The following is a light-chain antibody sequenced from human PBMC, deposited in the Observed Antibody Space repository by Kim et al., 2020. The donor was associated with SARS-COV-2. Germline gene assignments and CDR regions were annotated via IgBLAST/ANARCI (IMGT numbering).Light chain of an antibody. CDR1: QSVSSGY. J-gene: IGKJ2*02. CDR3: QQYGNSPRT. Sequence: PRESAPLSCRASQSVSSGYFAWFQQRPGQAPRLLIYGASSRATGIPDMFSGSGSGTDFTLTISRLEPEDFAVYYCQQYGNSPRTFGQGTKLEI. V-gene: IGKV3-20*01. CDR2: GAS.